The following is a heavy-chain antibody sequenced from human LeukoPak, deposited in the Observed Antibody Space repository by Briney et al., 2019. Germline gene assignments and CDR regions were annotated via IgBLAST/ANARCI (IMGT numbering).Heavy chain of an antibody. CDR2: INHSGST. J-gene: IGHJ5*02. CDR3: ARAKRGVVTS. D-gene: IGHD2-21*02. Sequence: SETLSLTCTVSGVSISSSNSYWGWIRQPPGKGLEWIGEINHSGSTNYNPSLKSRVTISVDTSKNQFSLKLSSLNAADTAVYFCARAKRGVVTSWGQGTLATAPS. V-gene: IGHV4-39*07. CDR1: GVSISSSNSY.